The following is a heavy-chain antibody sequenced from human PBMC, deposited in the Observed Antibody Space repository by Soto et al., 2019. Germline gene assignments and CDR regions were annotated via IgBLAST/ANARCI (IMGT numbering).Heavy chain of an antibody. CDR1: GASISSEQS. J-gene: IGHJ1*01. Sequence: QMQLQESGPGLVKPSETLSLTCAVSGASISSEQSCSWVRQPPGKGLEWMEEIHHSGSSNNNPSLKSRVTMSVDKPTNQFSLMLSSVTAPDTAVYYCARSFGWAAIGQWGQGTLVTVSS. CDR3: ARSFGWAAIGQ. V-gene: IGHV4-4*02. D-gene: IGHD6-19*01. CDR2: IHHSGSS.